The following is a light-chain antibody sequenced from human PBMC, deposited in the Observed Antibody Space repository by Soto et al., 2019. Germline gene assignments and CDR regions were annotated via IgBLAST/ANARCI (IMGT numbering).Light chain of an antibody. V-gene: IGKV1-39*01. J-gene: IGKJ5*01. CDR1: QSISSY. CDR3: QQYAEGTPIT. CDR2: AAS. Sequence: DIQMTQSPSSLSASVGDRVTITCRASQSISSYLNWYQQKPGKAPKLLIYAASSLQSGVPSRFSGSGSGTDFTLTISRLESDDFALYYCQQYAEGTPITFGQGTRLEIK.